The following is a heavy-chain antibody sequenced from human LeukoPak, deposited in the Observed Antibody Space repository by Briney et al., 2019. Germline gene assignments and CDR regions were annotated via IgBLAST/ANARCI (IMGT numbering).Heavy chain of an antibody. Sequence: ASVKVSCKASGYTFTDYYLHWVRQAPGKGLEWMGGFDPEDGETIYAQKFQGRVTMTEDTSTDTAYMELSSLRSEDTAVYYCATGLSMRPKYYYDSSGYYYYWGQGTLVTVSS. CDR3: ATGLSMRPKYYYDSSGYYYY. CDR2: FDPEDGET. J-gene: IGHJ4*02. V-gene: IGHV1-24*01. D-gene: IGHD3-22*01. CDR1: GYTFTDYY.